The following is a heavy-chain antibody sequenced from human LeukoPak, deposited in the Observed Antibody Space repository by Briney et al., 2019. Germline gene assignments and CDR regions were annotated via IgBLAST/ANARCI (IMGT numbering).Heavy chain of an antibody. D-gene: IGHD7-27*01. CDR2: MYHSGST. Sequence: SETLSLTCSVSGYSISSAYYWGWIRPPPGKGLEWIGTMYHSGSTNYNPSLKSRVTISVDTSKNQFSLKLSSVTAADTAVYFCARGFRGDNFDYWGQGTLVTVSS. CDR1: GYSISSAYY. CDR3: ARGFRGDNFDY. J-gene: IGHJ4*02. V-gene: IGHV4-38-2*02.